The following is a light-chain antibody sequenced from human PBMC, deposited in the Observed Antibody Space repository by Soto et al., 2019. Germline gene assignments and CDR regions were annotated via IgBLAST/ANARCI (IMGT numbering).Light chain of an antibody. J-gene: IGLJ2*01. CDR3: VLYMGNGISV. CDR1: SGSVSTSYY. Sequence: QAVVTQEPSFSVSPGRTVTLTCGLSSGSVSTSYYPSWYQQTPGQAPRTLIYSTNTRSSGVPDGFSGSILGNKAALTITGAQADDESDYYCVLYMGNGISVFGGGTKLTVL. CDR2: STN. V-gene: IGLV8-61*01.